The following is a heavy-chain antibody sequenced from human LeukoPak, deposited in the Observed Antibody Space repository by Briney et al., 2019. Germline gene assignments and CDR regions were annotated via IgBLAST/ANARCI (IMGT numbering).Heavy chain of an antibody. D-gene: IGHD3-16*01. V-gene: IGHV3-43*01. CDR2: INWDGTYI. J-gene: IGHJ4*02. CDR1: GFSFGDFT. Sequence: PGGSLRLSCAASGFSFGDFTMHWVRQTPGKGLELVALINWDGTYIFYADSVKGRFTISRDNAKNSLYLQVTGLRADDTAVYYCARDKGSDGGSKFDYWGQGTLVTVSS. CDR3: ARDKGSDGGSKFDY.